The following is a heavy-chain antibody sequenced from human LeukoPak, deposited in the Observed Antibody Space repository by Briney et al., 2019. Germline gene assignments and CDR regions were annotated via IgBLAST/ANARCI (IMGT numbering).Heavy chain of an antibody. V-gene: IGHV4-38-2*02. CDR3: ARDSSGYNWFDP. CDR2: IYHSGST. D-gene: IGHD3-22*01. Sequence: ASETLSLTCTVSGYSISSGYYWGWIRQPPGKGLEWIGSIYHSGSTYYNPSLKSRVTISVDTSKNQFSLKLSSVTAADTAVYYCARDSSGYNWFDPWGQGTLVTVSS. CDR1: GYSISSGYY. J-gene: IGHJ5*02.